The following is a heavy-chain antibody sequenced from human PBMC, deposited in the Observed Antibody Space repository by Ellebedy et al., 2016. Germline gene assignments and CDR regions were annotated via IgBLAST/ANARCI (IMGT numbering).Heavy chain of an antibody. CDR1: GFTFSSYA. V-gene: IGHV3-23*01. J-gene: IGHJ4*02. Sequence: GESLKISXAASGFTFSSYAMSWVRQAPGKGLEWVSAISGSGGSTYYADSVKGRFTISRDNSKNTLYLQMNSLRAEDTAVYYCAKEAGATAYFDYWGQGTLVTVSS. D-gene: IGHD1-26*01. CDR3: AKEAGATAYFDY. CDR2: ISGSGGST.